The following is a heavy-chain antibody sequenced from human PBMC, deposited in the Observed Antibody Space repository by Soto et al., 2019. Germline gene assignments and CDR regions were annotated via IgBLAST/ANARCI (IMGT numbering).Heavy chain of an antibody. D-gene: IGHD4-17*01. Sequence: QLQLQESGPGLVKPSETLSLTCPVSGGSISSSSYYWGWIRQPPGKGPEWFGSIYYSGSTFYNPALKSRVTISVDTSKNQFPLKLSSVTAADTAVYYCATFYGDYVSYWGQGTLVTVSS. CDR3: ATFYGDYVSY. V-gene: IGHV4-39*01. CDR2: IYYSGST. J-gene: IGHJ4*02. CDR1: GGSISSSSYY.